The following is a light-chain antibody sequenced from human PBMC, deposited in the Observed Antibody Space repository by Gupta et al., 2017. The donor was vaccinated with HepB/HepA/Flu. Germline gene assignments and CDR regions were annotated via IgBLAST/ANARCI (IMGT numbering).Light chain of an antibody. V-gene: IGLV2-14*03. CDR1: TSDIGGYNY. Sequence: SALTPPASVSGSPGQSITISCTGTTSDIGGYNYVSWYQHHPAKASKLIIYDVTKRPAGVASCFSVSKSGNTASLTISGRQEEDESYYYCSSYTNTNTWLFGGGTRLTVL. CDR2: DVT. CDR3: SSYTNTNTWL. J-gene: IGLJ3*02.